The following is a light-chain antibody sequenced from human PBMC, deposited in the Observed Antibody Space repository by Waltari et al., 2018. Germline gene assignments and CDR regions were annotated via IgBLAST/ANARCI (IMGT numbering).Light chain of an antibody. CDR3: SSFTSSSTQV. V-gene: IGLV2-14*03. CDR2: DVN. Sequence: QSALTQPASVSGSPGQSITVSCTGTSSDVGGSNLVSWYQQHPGKAPKLMIYDVNNRPSGVSNRFPGSKSGNTASLTVSGLQAEDEADYDCSSFTSSSTQVFGTGTKVTVV. CDR1: SSDVGGSNL. J-gene: IGLJ1*01.